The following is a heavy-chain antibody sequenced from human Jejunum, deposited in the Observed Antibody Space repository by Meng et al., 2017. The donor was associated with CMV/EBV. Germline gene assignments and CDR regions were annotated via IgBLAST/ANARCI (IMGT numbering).Heavy chain of an antibody. V-gene: IGHV3-48*04. CDR2: IDSSSSTI. CDR1: EFIFSSYT. J-gene: IGHJ4*02. D-gene: IGHD1-1*01. Sequence: CVGSEFIFSSYTMHWDRQTPGKGLEWVSYIDSSSSTIYYADSVKGRFTVSRDNAKSSLYLQMNSLRAEDTAVYHCARGWRTLPPGRWGQGTLVTVSS. CDR3: ARGWRTLPPGR.